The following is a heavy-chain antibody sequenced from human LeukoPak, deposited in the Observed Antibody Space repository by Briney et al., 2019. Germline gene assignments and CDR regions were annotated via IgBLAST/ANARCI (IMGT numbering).Heavy chain of an antibody. D-gene: IGHD3-22*01. Sequence: GGSLRLSCAASGFTFSSYEMNWVRRAPGKGLEWVSYISSSGSTIYYADSVKGRFTISRDNAKNSLYLQTNSLRAEDTAVYYRARVSSYDSSGYHFDYWGQGTLVTVSS. J-gene: IGHJ4*02. V-gene: IGHV3-48*03. CDR1: GFTFSSYE. CDR2: ISSSGSTI. CDR3: ARVSSYDSSGYHFDY.